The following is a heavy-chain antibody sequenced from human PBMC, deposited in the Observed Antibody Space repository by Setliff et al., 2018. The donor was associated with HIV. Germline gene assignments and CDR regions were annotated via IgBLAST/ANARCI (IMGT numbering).Heavy chain of an antibody. Sequence: PGGSLRLSCAASGFTFNNAWMTWVRQAPGKGLEWVGHIKSKTDGGTTDYAAPAKGRFIISRDDSKNTLYLQMNSLRSEDTAVYYCVTGVGTSSVDYWGQGTMVTVSS. J-gene: IGHJ4*02. CDR2: IKSKTDGGTT. V-gene: IGHV3-15*01. CDR1: GFTFNNAW. D-gene: IGHD3-22*01. CDR3: VTGVGTSSVDY.